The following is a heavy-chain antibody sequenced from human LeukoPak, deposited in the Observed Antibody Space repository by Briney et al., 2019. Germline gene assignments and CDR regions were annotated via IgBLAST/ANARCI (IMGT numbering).Heavy chain of an antibody. D-gene: IGHD2-2*02. Sequence: GGSLRLSCAASGFTVSSNYKSWVRQAPGKGLEWVSVIYSGGSTYYADSVKGRFTISRDNSKNTLYLQMNSLRAEDTAVYYCAREGYCSSTSCYTLGDAFDIWGQGTMVTVSS. CDR1: GFTVSSNY. CDR3: AREGYCSSTSCYTLGDAFDI. J-gene: IGHJ3*02. CDR2: IYSGGST. V-gene: IGHV3-53*01.